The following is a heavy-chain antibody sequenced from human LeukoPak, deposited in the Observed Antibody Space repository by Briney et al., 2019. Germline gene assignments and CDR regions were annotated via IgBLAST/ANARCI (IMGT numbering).Heavy chain of an antibody. CDR2: IHTSGDT. Sequence: GGSLRLSCAASGLTGSHNYVSWVRQAPEKGLEWVSAIHTSGDTCYADSVKGRFTISRDTSKNTLYLQINSLRVEDTAVYYCIVSGDSNHWGQGTLVTVSS. V-gene: IGHV3-53*01. CDR1: GLTGSHNY. CDR3: IVSGDSNH. J-gene: IGHJ5*02. D-gene: IGHD4-17*01.